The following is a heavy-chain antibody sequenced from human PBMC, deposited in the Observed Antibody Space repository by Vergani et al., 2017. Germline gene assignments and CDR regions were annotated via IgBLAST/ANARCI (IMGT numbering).Heavy chain of an antibody. CDR1: GGSISSGGYS. V-gene: IGHV4-30-2*01. J-gene: IGHJ5*02. CDR2: IYHSGST. Sequence: QVQLQESGPGLVKPSQTLSLTCAVSGGSISSGGYSWSWIRQPPGKGLEWIGYIYHSGSTYYNPSLKSRVTISVDRSKNQFSLKLSSVTAADTTVYYCARDRGWNYGGWFDPWGQGTLVTVSS. CDR3: ARDRGWNYGGWFDP. D-gene: IGHD1-7*01.